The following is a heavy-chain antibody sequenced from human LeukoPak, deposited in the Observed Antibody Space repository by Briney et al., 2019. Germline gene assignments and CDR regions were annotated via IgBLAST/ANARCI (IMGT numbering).Heavy chain of an antibody. V-gene: IGHV4-59*01. D-gene: IGHD6-19*01. CDR2: IYYLGST. Sequence: SETLSLTCTVSGGSMNSYYWSWVRQPPGKGLEWIAYIYYLGSTSYSPSLGGRGSISVDTSKNQFSLNLNSVTAADTALYYCAGRSRSAWYYDYWGQGTLVIVSS. J-gene: IGHJ4*02. CDR1: GGSMNSYY. CDR3: AGRSRSAWYYDY.